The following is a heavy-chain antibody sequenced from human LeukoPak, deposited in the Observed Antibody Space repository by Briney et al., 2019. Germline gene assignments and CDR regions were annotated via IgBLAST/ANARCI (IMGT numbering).Heavy chain of an antibody. D-gene: IGHD2-2*01. CDR1: GFTFSSYG. CDR2: ISYDGSNK. J-gene: IGHJ4*02. CDR3: AKDPDIVVVPAKPRGFDY. V-gene: IGHV3-30*18. Sequence: PGGSLRLSCAASGFTFSSYGMHWVRQAPGKGLEWVAVISYDGSNKYYADSVKGRFTISRDNSKNTLYLQMNSLRAEDTAVYYCAKDPDIVVVPAKPRGFDYWGQGTLVTVSS.